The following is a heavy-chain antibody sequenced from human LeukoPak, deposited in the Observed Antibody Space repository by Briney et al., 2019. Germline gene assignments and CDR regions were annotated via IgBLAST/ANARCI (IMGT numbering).Heavy chain of an antibody. CDR2: INHSEST. V-gene: IGHV4-34*01. Sequence: SETLSLTCAVYGGSFSGYYWSWVRQPPGKGLEWLGEINHSESTNYNPSLKSRVTISVDTSKNQFSLKLSSVTAADTAVYYCARDSKTTVTIFDYWGQGTLVTVSS. CDR3: ARDSKTTVTIFDY. CDR1: GGSFSGYY. J-gene: IGHJ4*02. D-gene: IGHD4-17*01.